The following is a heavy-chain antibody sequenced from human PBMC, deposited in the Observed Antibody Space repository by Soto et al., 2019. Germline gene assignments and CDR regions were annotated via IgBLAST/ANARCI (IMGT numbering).Heavy chain of an antibody. CDR2: MNPNSGNT. CDR1: GYTFTSYD. Sequence: QVQLVQSGAEVKKPGASVKVSCKASGYTFTSYDINWVRQATGQGLEWMGWMNPNSGNTGYAQKFQGRVTMTSNTSIITAYMELISLRSEETAVYYLATAEPVRGFDPWGQGTLVTVSS. V-gene: IGHV1-8*01. CDR3: ATAEPVRGFDP. D-gene: IGHD6-13*01. J-gene: IGHJ5*02.